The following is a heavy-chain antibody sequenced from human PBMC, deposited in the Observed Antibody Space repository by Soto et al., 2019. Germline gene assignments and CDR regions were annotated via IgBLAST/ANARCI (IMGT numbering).Heavy chain of an antibody. CDR1: GFTFSSYA. D-gene: IGHD2-2*01. J-gene: IGHJ4*02. CDR3: AKIGPNCSSTSCYPYYFDY. Sequence: EVQLLESGGGLVQPGGSLRLSCAASGFTFSSYAMSWVRQAPGKGLEWVSAISGSGGSTYYADSVKGRFTISRDNSTNTRYLHMNSLRAEDTAVYYCAKIGPNCSSTSCYPYYFDYGGQGTLVTVSS. V-gene: IGHV3-23*01. CDR2: ISGSGGST.